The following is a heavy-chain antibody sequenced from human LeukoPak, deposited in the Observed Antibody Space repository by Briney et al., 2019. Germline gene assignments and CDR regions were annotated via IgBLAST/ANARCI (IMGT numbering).Heavy chain of an antibody. CDR2: FSGSVDTT. CDR1: GFIFTTYA. CDR3: AKAAAGTCSGARCYYFDS. D-gene: IGHD2-15*01. V-gene: IGHV3-23*01. J-gene: IGHJ4*02. Sequence: PGGSLRLSCAASGFIFTTYAMSWVRQTPGKGLEWVSTFSGSVDTTYHADSVKGRFTISRDNSKNTVYLQMNSLRAEDTAVYYCAKAAAGTCSGARCYYFDSWGQGTPVTVSS.